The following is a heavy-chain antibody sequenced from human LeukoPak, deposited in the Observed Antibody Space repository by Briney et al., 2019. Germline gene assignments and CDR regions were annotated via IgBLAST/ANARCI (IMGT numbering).Heavy chain of an antibody. V-gene: IGHV3-23*01. J-gene: IGHJ4*02. CDR2: ISGSGGST. D-gene: IGHD3-22*01. CDR3: ARTYYYDSSGYPPGIY. CDR1: GFTFSSYA. Sequence: GGSVRLSCAASGFTFSSYAMSWVRQAPGKGLEWVSAISGSGGSTYYADSVKGRFTISRDNSKNTLYLQMNSLRAEDTAVYYCARTYYYDSSGYPPGIYWGQGTLVTVSS.